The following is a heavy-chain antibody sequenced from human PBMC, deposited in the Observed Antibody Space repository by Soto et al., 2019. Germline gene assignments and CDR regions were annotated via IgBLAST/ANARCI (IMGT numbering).Heavy chain of an antibody. V-gene: IGHV3-23*01. CDR1: NFAFSNYA. CDR2: ISGVGINT. J-gene: IGHJ4*02. D-gene: IGHD3-22*01. Sequence: GGSLRLSCAASNFAFSNYAMNWVRQAPGKGLEWVSGISGVGINTYYADSVRGRFTIYRDNSKTTLYLQMNNLRVEDTVVYYCARGTYYYDSSGYYGYWGQGTLVTVSS. CDR3: ARGTYYYDSSGYYGY.